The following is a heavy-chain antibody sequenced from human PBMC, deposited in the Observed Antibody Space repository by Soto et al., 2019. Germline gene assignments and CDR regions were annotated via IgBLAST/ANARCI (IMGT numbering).Heavy chain of an antibody. CDR3: ASLPSRTTIFGVATPYYFDY. D-gene: IGHD3-3*01. CDR2: IYYSGST. J-gene: IGHJ4*02. CDR1: GGSISSYY. Sequence: QVQLQESGPGLVKPSETLSLTCTVSGGSISSYYWSWIRQPPGKGLEWIGDIYYSGSTNYNPSLKSRVTISVDTSKNQFSLKLSSVTAADTAVYYCASLPSRTTIFGVATPYYFDYWGQGTLVTVSS. V-gene: IGHV4-59*08.